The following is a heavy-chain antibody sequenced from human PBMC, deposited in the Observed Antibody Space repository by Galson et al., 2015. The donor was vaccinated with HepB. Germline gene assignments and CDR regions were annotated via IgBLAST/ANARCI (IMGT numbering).Heavy chain of an antibody. V-gene: IGHV1-69*11. CDR1: GGSFTSYS. D-gene: IGHD2-8*01. Sequence: SVKVSCKASGGSFTSYSINWVRLAPGQGLEWVGNIIPVVGTPNYAEKFQGRVTITADEDTGTVYMELSSLSSEDTAVYYCARDGQFTTTWCEFWGQGTLVTVSS. CDR3: ARDGQFTTTWCEF. CDR2: IIPVVGTP. J-gene: IGHJ4*02.